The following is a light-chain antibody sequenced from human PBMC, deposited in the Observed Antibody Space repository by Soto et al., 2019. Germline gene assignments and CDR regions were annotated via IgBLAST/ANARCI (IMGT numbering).Light chain of an antibody. Sequence: QSALTQPASVSGSPGQSITISCTGTSSDVGTYNDVSWYQHRPGQAPKLMIYDVSYRPSGVSNRFSGSKSDHTASLTISGLQAEDEADYYGSSYTTSNSQVFGGGTKLTVL. CDR1: SSDVGTYND. CDR2: DVS. V-gene: IGLV2-14*01. J-gene: IGLJ3*02. CDR3: SSYTTSNSQV.